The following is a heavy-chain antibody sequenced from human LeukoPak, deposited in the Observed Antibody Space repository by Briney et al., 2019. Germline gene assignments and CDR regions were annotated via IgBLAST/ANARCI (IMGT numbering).Heavy chain of an antibody. CDR2: ISSSGSTK. Sequence: GGSLRLSCAASGFTFRTYEMNWFRQAPGMGLEWVSYISSSGSTKYYADSVKGRFTISRDNAKNSLFLQMNSLRAEDTAVYYCARDWDSGYDTYYFDYWGQGTLVTVSS. D-gene: IGHD5-12*01. V-gene: IGHV3-48*03. J-gene: IGHJ4*02. CDR1: GFTFRTYE. CDR3: ARDWDSGYDTYYFDY.